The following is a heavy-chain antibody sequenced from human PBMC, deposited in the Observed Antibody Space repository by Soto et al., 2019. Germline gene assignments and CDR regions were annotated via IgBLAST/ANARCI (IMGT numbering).Heavy chain of an antibody. Sequence: QVQLQESGPGLVKPSETLSLTCTVSGGSISSYYWSWIRQPPEKGLEWIGYIYYSGSTNYNPSLKSRVTISVDTSTNQSSLKLSSVTAADTAVYYCARFNWYFDLWGRGTLVTVSS. CDR3: ARFNWYFDL. CDR2: IYYSGST. V-gene: IGHV4-59*08. CDR1: GGSISSYY. J-gene: IGHJ2*01.